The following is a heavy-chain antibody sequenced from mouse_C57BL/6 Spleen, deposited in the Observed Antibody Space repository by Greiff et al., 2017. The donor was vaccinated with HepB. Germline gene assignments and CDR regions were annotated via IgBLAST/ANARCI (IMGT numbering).Heavy chain of an antibody. J-gene: IGHJ3*01. CDR3: ASYGNSFAY. CDR1: GYTFTSYW. D-gene: IGHD2-1*01. V-gene: IGHV1-50*01. Sequence: QVQLQQPGAELVKPGASVKLSCKASGYTFTSYWMQWVKQRPGQGLEWIGEIDPSDSYTNYNQKFKGKATLTVDTSSSTAYMQLSSLTSEDSAVYYCASYGNSFAYWGQGTLVTVSA. CDR2: IDPSDSYT.